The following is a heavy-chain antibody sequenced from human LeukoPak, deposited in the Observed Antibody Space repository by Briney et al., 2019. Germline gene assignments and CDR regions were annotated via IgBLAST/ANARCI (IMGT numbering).Heavy chain of an antibody. J-gene: IGHJ4*02. D-gene: IGHD3-3*01. V-gene: IGHV4-39*01. CDR3: ARLSLGSGYYFDY. Sequence: SETLSLTCTVSGGSISSSSYYWGWIRQPPGKGLEWIGSIYYSGSTHYNPSLKSRVTVSVDTSKKQFSLKLSSVTAADTAVYYRARLSLGSGYYFDYWGQGTLVTVSS. CDR2: IYYSGST. CDR1: GGSISSSSYY.